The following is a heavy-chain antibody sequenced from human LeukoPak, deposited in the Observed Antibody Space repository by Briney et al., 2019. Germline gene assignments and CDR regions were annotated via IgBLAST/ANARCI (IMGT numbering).Heavy chain of an antibody. CDR1: GDNYLNYG. V-gene: IGHV1-18*01. J-gene: IGHJ4*02. D-gene: IGHD3-16*01. CDR2: ISPYNYNT. CDR3: ARDPLGLGIDY. Sequence: ASVKVSYKPSGDNYLNYGISWVRQAPGQGVEWMGWISPYNYNTNHTQKFQGRVKITTETAKKTAYMDLTTLTSDDTAVYYCARDPLGLGIDYWGQGTLVIVSS.